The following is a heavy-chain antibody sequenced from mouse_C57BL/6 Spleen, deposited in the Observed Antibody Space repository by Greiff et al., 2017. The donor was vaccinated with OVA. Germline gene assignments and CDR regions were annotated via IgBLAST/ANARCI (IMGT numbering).Heavy chain of an antibody. CDR1: GYTFTSYG. CDR2: IYPRSGNT. Sequence: VQLQESGAELARPGASVKLSCKASGYTFTSYGISWVKQRTGQGLEWIGEIYPRSGNTYYNEKFKGKATLTADKSSSTAYMELRSLTSEDSAVYFCANYYGSSPLDYWGQGTTLTVSS. J-gene: IGHJ2*01. CDR3: ANYYGSSPLDY. V-gene: IGHV1-81*01. D-gene: IGHD1-1*01.